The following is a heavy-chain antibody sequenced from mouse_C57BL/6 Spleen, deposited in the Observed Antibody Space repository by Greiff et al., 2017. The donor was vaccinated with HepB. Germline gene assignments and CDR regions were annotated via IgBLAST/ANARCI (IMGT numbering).Heavy chain of an antibody. J-gene: IGHJ1*03. V-gene: IGHV5-4*01. Sequence: EVKLMESGGGLVKPGGSLKLSCAASGFTFSSYAMSWVRQTPEKRLEWVATISDGGSYTYYPDNVKGRFTISRDNAKNNLYLQMSHLKSEDTAMYDCARDHYYGSSYWYFDVWGTGTTVTVSS. CDR1: GFTFSSYA. CDR2: ISDGGSYT. CDR3: ARDHYYGSSYWYFDV. D-gene: IGHD1-1*01.